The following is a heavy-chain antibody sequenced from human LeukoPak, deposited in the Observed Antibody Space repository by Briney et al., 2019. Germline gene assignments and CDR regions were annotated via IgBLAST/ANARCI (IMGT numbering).Heavy chain of an antibody. CDR2: IYTSGST. CDR3: ASSRGN. V-gene: IGHV4-61*02. D-gene: IGHD3-16*01. J-gene: IGHJ4*02. Sequence: SETLSLTCTVSNGSISSDTYFWSWIRQPAGKGLEWIGRIYTSGSTNYNPSLKSRVTISVDTSKNQFSLKLSSVTAADTAVYYCASSRGNWGQGTLVTVSS. CDR1: NGSISSDTYF.